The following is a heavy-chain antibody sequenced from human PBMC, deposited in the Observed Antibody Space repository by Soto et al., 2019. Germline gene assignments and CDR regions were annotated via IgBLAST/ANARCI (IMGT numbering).Heavy chain of an antibody. V-gene: IGHV3-30*18. Sequence: QVQLVESGGGVVQPGRSLRLSCAASGFTFSSYGMHWVRQAPGKGLEWVAVISYDGSNKYYADSVKGRFTISRDNSKNTLYLQMNSLRAEDTAVYYCAKDHHLSLMIGGYYFDYWGQGTLVTVSS. CDR2: ISYDGSNK. J-gene: IGHJ4*02. CDR3: AKDHHLSLMIGGYYFDY. D-gene: IGHD3-16*01. CDR1: GFTFSSYG.